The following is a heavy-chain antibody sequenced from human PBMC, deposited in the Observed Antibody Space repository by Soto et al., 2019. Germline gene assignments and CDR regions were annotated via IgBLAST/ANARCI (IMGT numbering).Heavy chain of an antibody. Sequence: ASVKVSCKASGYTFTSYDINWVRQATGQGLEWMGWMNPNSGNTGYAQKFQGRVTMTRNTSISTAYMELSSLRSEDTAVYYCARGTDYDFWSGYYPLDYYYYYMAVWGKGTTVTVSS. CDR1: GYTFTSYD. CDR2: MNPNSGNT. D-gene: IGHD3-3*01. V-gene: IGHV1-8*01. CDR3: ARGTDYDFWSGYYPLDYYYYYMAV. J-gene: IGHJ6*03.